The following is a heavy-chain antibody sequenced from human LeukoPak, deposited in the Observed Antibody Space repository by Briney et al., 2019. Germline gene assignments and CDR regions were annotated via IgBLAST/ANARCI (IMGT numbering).Heavy chain of an antibody. CDR3: AKVLDPDSNLGYYYYGMDV. CDR1: GFTFSSYA. J-gene: IGHJ6*02. Sequence: GGSLRLSCAASGFTFSSYAMSWVRQAPGKGLEWVSAISGSGGSTYYADSVKGRFTISRDNSKNTMYLQVSSLRAEDTAVYYCAKVLDPDSNLGYYYYGMDVWGQGTTVTVSS. V-gene: IGHV3-23*01. D-gene: IGHD3-9*01. CDR2: ISGSGGST.